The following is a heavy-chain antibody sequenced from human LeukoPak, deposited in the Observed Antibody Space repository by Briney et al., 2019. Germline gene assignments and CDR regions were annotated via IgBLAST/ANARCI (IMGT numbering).Heavy chain of an antibody. CDR3: ARDAYGGNGY. CDR1: GGSISSYY. Sequence: SETLSLTCTVSGGSISSYYWSWIRQPAGKGLEWIGRIDSSGSTNYNPSLKSRVTMPVDTSNNQFSLKLTSVTAADTAMYYCARDAYGGNGYWGQGTLVTVSS. CDR2: IDSSGST. D-gene: IGHD2-21*01. V-gene: IGHV4-4*07. J-gene: IGHJ4*02.